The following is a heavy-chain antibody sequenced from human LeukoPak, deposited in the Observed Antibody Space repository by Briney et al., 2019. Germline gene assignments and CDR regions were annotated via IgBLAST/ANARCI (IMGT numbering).Heavy chain of an antibody. Sequence: GGSLRLSCAVSGFTFSNYWMHWVRHGPGEGLAWVSRITNDGSATGYADSVKGRFTISRDNAKNTLYLHMDSLSPEDTAVYSCARNASPGYFDLWGRGTLVTVSS. CDR3: ARNASPGYFDL. CDR1: GFTFSNYW. J-gene: IGHJ2*01. CDR2: ITNDGSAT. D-gene: IGHD2-15*01. V-gene: IGHV3-74*01.